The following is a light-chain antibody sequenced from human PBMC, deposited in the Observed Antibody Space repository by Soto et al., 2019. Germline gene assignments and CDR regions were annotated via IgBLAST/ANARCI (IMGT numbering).Light chain of an antibody. V-gene: IGKV1-5*03. J-gene: IGKJ1*01. Sequence: DVQMTQTPSSLSASVGDRVIPTCRASQSISSLLAWYQQKPGKAPKLLIYKASSLESGVPSRFSGNGSGTEFTLTISSLQPDDFATYYCQQYNSYSWTFGQGTKVDIK. CDR3: QQYNSYSWT. CDR1: QSISSL. CDR2: KAS.